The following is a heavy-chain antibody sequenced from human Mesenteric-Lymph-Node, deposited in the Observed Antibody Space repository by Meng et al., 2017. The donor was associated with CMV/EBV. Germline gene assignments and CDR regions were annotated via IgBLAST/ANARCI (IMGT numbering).Heavy chain of an antibody. V-gene: IGHV1-18*01. Sequence: KDSGYNFTSYGISWVRQAPGQGLEWMGWISAYNGNTNYAQKLQGRVTMTTDTSTSTAYMELRSLRSDDTAVYYCARERREGHTIFDYWGQGTLVPVSS. CDR3: ARERREGHTIFDY. J-gene: IGHJ4*02. D-gene: IGHD3-9*01. CDR1: GYNFTSYG. CDR2: ISAYNGNT.